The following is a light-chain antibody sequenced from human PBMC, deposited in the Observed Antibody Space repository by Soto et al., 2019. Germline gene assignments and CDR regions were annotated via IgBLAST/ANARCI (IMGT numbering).Light chain of an antibody. V-gene: IGKV3-20*01. J-gene: IGKJ4*01. CDR2: GAS. CDR3: HQYGSSPHT. CDR1: QRVSSNY. Sequence: ETVLTQSPGTLSLSPGERVTLSCRASQRVSSNYLAWYQQKPGQAPRLLIYGASSRATGIPDRFSGSGSGTDFSLTISRLESEDSAVYHCHQYGSSPHTFGGGTKVDIK.